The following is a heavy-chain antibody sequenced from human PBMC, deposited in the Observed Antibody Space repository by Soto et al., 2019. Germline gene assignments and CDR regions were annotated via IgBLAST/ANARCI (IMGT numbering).Heavy chain of an antibody. CDR1: GFSLSNARMG. V-gene: IGHV2-26*01. CDR3: ARIGLLGSDPGSDY. D-gene: IGHD3-10*01. Sequence: QVTLKESGPVLVKPTETLTLTCTVSGFSLSNARMGVSWIRQPPGKALEWLAHIFSNDEKSYSTSLKSRLTIFKXTXISQVVLTMTNMDPVDTATYYCARIGLLGSDPGSDYWGQGTLVTVSS. J-gene: IGHJ4*02. CDR2: IFSNDEK.